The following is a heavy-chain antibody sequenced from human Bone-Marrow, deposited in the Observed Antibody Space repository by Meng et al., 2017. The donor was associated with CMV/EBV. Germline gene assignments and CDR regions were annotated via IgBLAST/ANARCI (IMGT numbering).Heavy chain of an antibody. D-gene: IGHD3-16*01. CDR3: ARSDVYTGAKMLMSFFDH. J-gene: IGHJ4*02. CDR2: RFEWVGS. V-gene: IGHV4-30-2*01. Sequence: GASGCSCIRHTLEWVRQSPGHRFEWVGSNNPPTLDTNFAHSLDRSKDLFTLRLSSVAAADTAVYYCARSDVYTGAKMLMSFFDHWGQGTLVTVSS. CDR1: GASG.